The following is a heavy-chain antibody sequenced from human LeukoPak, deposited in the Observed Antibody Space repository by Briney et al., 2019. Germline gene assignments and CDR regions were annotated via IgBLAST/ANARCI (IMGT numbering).Heavy chain of an antibody. J-gene: IGHJ6*03. CDR2: IIPIFGTA. CDR3: ARVVYSSSWSIYYYYYMDV. Sequence: SVKVSCKASGGTFSSYAISWVRQAPGQGLEWMGGIIPIFGTANYAQKFQGRVTITADESTSTAYMELSSLRSEDTAVYYCARVVYSSSWSIYYYYYMDVWGKGTTVTISS. D-gene: IGHD6-13*01. CDR1: GGTFSSYA. V-gene: IGHV1-69*13.